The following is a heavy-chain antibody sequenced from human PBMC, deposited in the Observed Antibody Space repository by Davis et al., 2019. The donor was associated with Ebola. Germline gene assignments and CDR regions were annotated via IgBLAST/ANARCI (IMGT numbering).Heavy chain of an antibody. CDR2: LSDSGYEL. V-gene: IGHV3-23*01. CDR3: ATYVQRGPED. CDR1: GFTFNTIF. D-gene: IGHD1-1*01. J-gene: IGHJ4*02. Sequence: GESMKISCAASGFTFNTIFMSFYRQAPGKGLEWVSALSDSGYELRYADSVRGRFTISRYNSKNTVYLQMNSLRADDTAIYYCATYVQRGPEDWGRGTFVTVSS.